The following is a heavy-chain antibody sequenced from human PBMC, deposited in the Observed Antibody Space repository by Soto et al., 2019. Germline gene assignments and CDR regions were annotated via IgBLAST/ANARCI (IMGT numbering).Heavy chain of an antibody. CDR2: INPNGGST. CDR1: GYICIHYY. J-gene: IGHJ2*01. V-gene: IGHV1-46*01. CDR3: ARSLLQGDC. D-gene: IGHD2-21*01. Sequence: QVQLVQSGAEVKKPGASVKVSCKASGYICIHYYIHWVRQAPGQGLEWMAIINPNGGSTNYAQKFQGRVTVTSDTSTSTVSMELNSLGSDDTAVSFCARSLLQGDCWGHGTLVTVSS.